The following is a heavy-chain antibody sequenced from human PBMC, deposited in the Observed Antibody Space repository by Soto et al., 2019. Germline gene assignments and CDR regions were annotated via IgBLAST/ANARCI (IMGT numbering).Heavy chain of an antibody. D-gene: IGHD2-8*01. CDR1: GFSLTTSGEG. CDR3: AHRRGLMVSWFDP. CDR2: IYWDDDT. J-gene: IGHJ5*02. Sequence: QITLKESGPTLVKPTQTLTLTCTFSGFSLTTSGEGVGWIRQPPGKALEWLALIYWDDDTRYSPSLKSRLSINKDTSKNQVVLTMTKMDPVDTATYYCAHRRGLMVSWFDPWGQGTLVTVSS. V-gene: IGHV2-5*02.